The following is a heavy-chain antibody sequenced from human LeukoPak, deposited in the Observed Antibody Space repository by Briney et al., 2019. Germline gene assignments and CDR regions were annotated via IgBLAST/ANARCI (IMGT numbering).Heavy chain of an antibody. CDR2: IKSNSGGT. CDR1: GYTFTGYY. D-gene: IGHD2-15*01. J-gene: IGHJ4*02. Sequence: ASVKVSCKASGYTFTGYYIHWVRQAPRQGLEWMGRIKSNSGGTNYAQKFQGRVTMTWDTSISTAYMELSRLRSDDTAVYYCARDSLYCSGNICSSSPFDHWGQGTLVTVSS. V-gene: IGHV1-2*06. CDR3: ARDSLYCSGNICSSSPFDH.